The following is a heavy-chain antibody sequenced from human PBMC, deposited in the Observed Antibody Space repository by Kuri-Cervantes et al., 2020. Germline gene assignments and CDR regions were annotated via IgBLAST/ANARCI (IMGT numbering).Heavy chain of an antibody. Sequence: GESLKISCAASGFTFSTYWMHWVRQAPGKGLVWVPRINSDGSNTDYADSVKGRFTISRDNAKNTLYLQMNSLRPEDTAAYYCVSGTGPTTGTTLFDCWGQGTLVTVSS. CDR1: GFTFSTYW. CDR3: VSGTGPTTGTTLFDC. V-gene: IGHV3-74*01. D-gene: IGHD4-17*01. CDR2: INSDGSNT. J-gene: IGHJ4*02.